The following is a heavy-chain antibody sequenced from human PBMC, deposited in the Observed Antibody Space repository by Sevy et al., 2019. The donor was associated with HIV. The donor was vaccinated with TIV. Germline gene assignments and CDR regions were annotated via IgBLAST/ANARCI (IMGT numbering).Heavy chain of an antibody. CDR1: GYTFTGDY. J-gene: IGHJ6*02. D-gene: IGHD1-26*01. V-gene: IGHV1-2*06. Sequence: ASVKVSCKASGYTFTGDYLHWVRRAPGQGLEWMGRVYPYSGSTNYARKFQGRVTMTRDTSISTAYMELSRLKFDDTAVYYCVRDGGGATTNSGMDVWGQGTTVTVSS. CDR2: VYPYSGST. CDR3: VRDGGGATTNSGMDV.